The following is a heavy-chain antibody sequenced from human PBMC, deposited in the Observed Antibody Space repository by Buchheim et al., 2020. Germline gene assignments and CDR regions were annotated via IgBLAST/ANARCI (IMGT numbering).Heavy chain of an antibody. CDR2: IWYDGKST. CDR3: ARSGEHLYYYMDL. J-gene: IGHJ6*03. D-gene: IGHD1-14*01. Sequence: QVQLVESGGGVVQPGRSLRLSCAASGFTFTSYGMNWVRQAPGKGLERVADIWYDGKSTSYADSVEGRFTISRDNSKNTLSLQMKSLRAEDTAVYYCARSGEHLYYYMDLWGKGTT. V-gene: IGHV3-33*01. CDR1: GFTFTSYG.